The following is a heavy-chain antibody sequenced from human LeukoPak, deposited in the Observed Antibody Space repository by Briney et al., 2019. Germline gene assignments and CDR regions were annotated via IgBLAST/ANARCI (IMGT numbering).Heavy chain of an antibody. CDR2: INTNTGNP. Sequence: ASVKVSCKASGYTFTSYAMNWVRQAPGQGLEWMGWINTNTGNPTYAQGFTGRFVFSLDTSVSTAYLQISSLKAEDAAVYYCAREAPRDTMVRGVLFDYWGQGTLVTVSS. V-gene: IGHV7-4-1*02. D-gene: IGHD3-10*01. J-gene: IGHJ4*02. CDR3: AREAPRDTMVRGVLFDY. CDR1: GYTFTSYA.